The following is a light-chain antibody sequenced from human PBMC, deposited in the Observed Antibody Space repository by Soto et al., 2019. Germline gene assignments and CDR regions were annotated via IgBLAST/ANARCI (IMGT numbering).Light chain of an antibody. J-gene: IGLJ1*01. CDR3: SSYRASSTTHYV. Sequence: QSALTQPASLSGSPGQSITISCTGTSSDIGGYNYVSWYQQSPGKAPKLMIYDVSNRPSGISNRFSGSKSGNRASLTISGLQAEDEADYYCSSYRASSTTHYVFGTGTKVTVL. CDR1: SSDIGGYNY. V-gene: IGLV2-14*03. CDR2: DVS.